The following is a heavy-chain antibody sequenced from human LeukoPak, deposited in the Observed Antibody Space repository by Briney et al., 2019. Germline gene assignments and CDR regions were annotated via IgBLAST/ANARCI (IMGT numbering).Heavy chain of an antibody. Sequence: SETLSLTCSVSGASIDTHYWSWIRQSPGKGPEWVGYVINGGSTNYNPSLNSRFTTSLDTSRAQFSLRLSSGTAADAAIYYCASRPAETPWYWVFEYWSQGTLVTVS. J-gene: IGHJ4*02. CDR3: ASRPAETPWYWVFEY. V-gene: IGHV4-59*11. CDR2: VINGGST. D-gene: IGHD2-8*02. CDR1: GASIDTHY.